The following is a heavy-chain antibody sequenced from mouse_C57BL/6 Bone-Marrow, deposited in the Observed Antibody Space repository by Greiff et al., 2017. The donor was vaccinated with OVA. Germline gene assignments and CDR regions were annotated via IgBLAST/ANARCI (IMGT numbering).Heavy chain of an antibody. Sequence: EVQRVESGPVLVKPGASVKMSCKASGYTFTDYYMNWVKQSHGKSLEWIGVINPYNGGTSYNQKFKGKATLTVDKSSSTAYMELNSLTSEDSAVYYCARSSWDYWGQGTTLTVSS. J-gene: IGHJ2*01. CDR2: INPYNGGT. CDR3: ARSSWDY. CDR1: GYTFTDYY. V-gene: IGHV1-19*01.